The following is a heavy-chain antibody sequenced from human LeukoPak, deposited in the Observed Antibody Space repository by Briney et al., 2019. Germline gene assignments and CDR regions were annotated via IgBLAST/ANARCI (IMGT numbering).Heavy chain of an antibody. Sequence: SVKVSYKASGGTFSSYAISWVRQAPGQGLEWMGGIIPIFGTANYAQKFQGRVTITADESTSTAYMELSSLRSEDTAVYYCASLGDYYDSSGYYYIPNWGQGTLVTVSS. CDR2: IIPIFGTA. CDR1: GGTFSSYA. V-gene: IGHV1-69*13. J-gene: IGHJ4*02. D-gene: IGHD3-22*01. CDR3: ASLGDYYDSSGYYYIPN.